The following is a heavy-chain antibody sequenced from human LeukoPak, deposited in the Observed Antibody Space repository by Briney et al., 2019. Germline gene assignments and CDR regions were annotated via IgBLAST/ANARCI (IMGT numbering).Heavy chain of an antibody. J-gene: IGHJ4*02. CDR2: IHNSGRT. CDR3: ARHGTISSESYFDY. V-gene: IGHV4-4*02. Sequence: SGTLSLTCAVSGGSISSSNWWSWVRQPPGKGLEWIGYIHNSGRTNYNPSLKSRVTGFVDTSKNQVSLRLSSVTAADTAVYYCARHGTISSESYFDYWGQGALVTVSS. CDR1: GGSISSSNW. D-gene: IGHD1-14*01.